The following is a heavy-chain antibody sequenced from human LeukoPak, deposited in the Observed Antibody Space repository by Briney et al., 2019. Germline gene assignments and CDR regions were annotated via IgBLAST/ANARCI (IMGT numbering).Heavy chain of an antibody. Sequence: SETLSLTCTVSGGSVRSGSYYWSWIRQPPGKGLEWIGYIYYSGSTNYNPSLKSRVTISVDTSKNQFSLKLSSVTAADTAVYYCAGRGDSLDYWGQGTLVTVSS. CDR3: AGRGDSLDY. V-gene: IGHV4-61*01. D-gene: IGHD2-21*02. J-gene: IGHJ4*02. CDR1: GGSVRSGSYY. CDR2: IYYSGST.